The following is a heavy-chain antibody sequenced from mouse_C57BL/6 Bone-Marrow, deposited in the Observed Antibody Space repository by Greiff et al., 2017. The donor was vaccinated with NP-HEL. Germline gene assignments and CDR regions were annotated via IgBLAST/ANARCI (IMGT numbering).Heavy chain of an antibody. D-gene: IGHD2-4*01. CDR2: ISRGGSYT. J-gene: IGHJ3*01. V-gene: IGHV5-6*02. CDR3: ARHGGLRPWFAY. CDR1: GFTFSSYG. Sequence: EVMLVESGGDLVKPGGSLKLSCAASGFTFSSYGMSWVRQTPDKRLEWVATISRGGSYTYYPDSVKGRFTISRDNAKNTLYLQMSSLKSEDTAMYYCARHGGLRPWFAYWGQGTLVTVSA.